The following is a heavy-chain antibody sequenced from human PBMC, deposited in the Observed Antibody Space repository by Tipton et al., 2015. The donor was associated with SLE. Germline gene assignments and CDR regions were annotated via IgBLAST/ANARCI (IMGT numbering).Heavy chain of an antibody. J-gene: IGHJ6*03. CDR2: INHSGST. CDR3: ARASGSQDYYYYYMDV. Sequence: TLSLTCAVYGGSFSGYYWSWIRQSPGKGLEWIGDINHSGSTNYNPSLKSRVTISVDPSKNQLSLRLSSVTAADTAVYYCARASGSQDYYYYYMDVWGKGTTVTVSS. V-gene: IGHV4-34*01. D-gene: IGHD3-10*01. CDR1: GGSFSGYY.